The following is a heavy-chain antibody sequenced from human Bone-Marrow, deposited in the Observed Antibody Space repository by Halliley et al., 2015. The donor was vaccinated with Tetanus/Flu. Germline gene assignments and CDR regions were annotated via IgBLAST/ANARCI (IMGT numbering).Heavy chain of an antibody. CDR3: VRHSKCPTSSCPPPRHFYY. CDR1: GFNFISHW. CDR2: IDPSASYT. J-gene: IGHJ4*02. Sequence: QLVQSGAEVKKPGESLRISCKGSGFNFISHWITWVRQMPGRGLEWMGRIDPSASYTNYSPSFQGHVTISADKSISTAFLHWSSLEASDTAMYYCVRHSKCPTSSCPPPRHFYYWGPGTLVTVSS. D-gene: IGHD6-6*01. V-gene: IGHV5-10-1*01.